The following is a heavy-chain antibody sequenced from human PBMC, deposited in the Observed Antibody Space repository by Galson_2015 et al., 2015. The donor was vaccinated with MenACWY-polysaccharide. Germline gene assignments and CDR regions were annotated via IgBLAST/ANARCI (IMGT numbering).Heavy chain of an antibody. J-gene: IGHJ6*02. V-gene: IGHV3-21*01. CDR3: TRDCSDGYNYDMDV. D-gene: IGHD5-24*01. Sequence: SLRLSCAASGFTFKSYRMNWVRQAPGKGLEWVSAISTSSTYKYYAASVKGRFTISRDDATNSLYLQMDSPTADDTAVYFCTRDCSDGYNYDMDVWGQGTTVTVSS. CDR2: ISTSSTYK. CDR1: GFTFKSYR.